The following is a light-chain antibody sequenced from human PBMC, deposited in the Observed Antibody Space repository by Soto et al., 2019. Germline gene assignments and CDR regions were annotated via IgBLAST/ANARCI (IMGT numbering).Light chain of an antibody. J-gene: IGLJ1*01. CDR2: EVS. CDR1: ISDVGGYNY. CDR3: ASYTSSSSYV. V-gene: IGLV2-14*01. Sequence: QSLLTQHASVSGSPGQSITISCTGTISDVGGYNYVSWYQQHPGKAPKLMIYEVSNRPSGVSNRFSGYKSGNTASLTISGLQTEDEADYYCASYTSSSSYVFGTGTKVTVL.